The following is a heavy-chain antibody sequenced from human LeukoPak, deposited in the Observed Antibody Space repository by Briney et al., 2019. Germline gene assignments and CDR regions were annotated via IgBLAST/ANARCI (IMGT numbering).Heavy chain of an antibody. CDR2: INHSGST. CDR3: ARQRVVVVAAKAYYFDY. Sequence: GSLRLSCAASGFTFSSYGMSWIRQPPGKGLEWIGEINHSGSTNYNPSLKSRVTISVDTSKNQFSLKLSSVTAADTAVYYCARQRVVVVAAKAYYFDYWGQGTLVTVSS. CDR1: GFTFSSYG. J-gene: IGHJ4*02. D-gene: IGHD2-15*01. V-gene: IGHV4-34*01.